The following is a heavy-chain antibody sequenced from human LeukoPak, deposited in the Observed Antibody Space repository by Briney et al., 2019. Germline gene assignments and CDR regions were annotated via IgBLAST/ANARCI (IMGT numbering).Heavy chain of an antibody. D-gene: IGHD6-19*01. J-gene: IGHJ5*02. Sequence: SGTLSLTCAVSGGSISSSNWWSWVRQPPGKGLEWIGEIYHSGSTYYNPSLKSRVTISVDTSKNQFSLKLSSVTAADTAVYYCARVRIAVAGTYNWFDPWGQGTLVTVSS. V-gene: IGHV4-4*02. CDR2: IYHSGST. CDR1: GGSISSSNW. CDR3: ARVRIAVAGTYNWFDP.